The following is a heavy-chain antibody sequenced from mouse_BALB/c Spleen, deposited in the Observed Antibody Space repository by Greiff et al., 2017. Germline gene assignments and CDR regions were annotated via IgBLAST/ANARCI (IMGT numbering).Heavy chain of an antibody. V-gene: IGHV1-14*01. CDR3: ARYYYGNYYAMDY. CDR1: GYTFTSYV. CDR2: INPYNDGT. D-gene: IGHD1-1*01. J-gene: IGHJ4*01. Sequence: EVKLQESGPELVKPGASVKMSCKASGYTFTSYVMHWVKQKPGQGLEWIGYINPYNDGTKYNEKFKGKATLTSDKSSSTAYMELSSLTSEDSAVYYCARYYYGNYYAMDYWGQGTSVTVSS.